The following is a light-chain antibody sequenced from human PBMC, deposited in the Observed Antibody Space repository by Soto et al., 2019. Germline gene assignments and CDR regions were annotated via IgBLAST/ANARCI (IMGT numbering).Light chain of an antibody. V-gene: IGLV1-40*01. CDR3: QSYDSSLSAWV. J-gene: IGLJ3*02. CDR2: GNS. Sequence: QSVLTQPPSVSGAPGQGVTISCTGSSSNIGAPYDVHWYRHLPGTAPKLLIYGNSNRPSGVPDRFSGSKSGTSASLAIAGLQAEDEADYYCQSYDSSLSAWVFGGGTKLTVL. CDR1: SSNIGAPYD.